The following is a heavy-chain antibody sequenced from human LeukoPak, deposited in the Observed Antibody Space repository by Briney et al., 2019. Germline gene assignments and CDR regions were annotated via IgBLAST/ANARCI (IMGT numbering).Heavy chain of an antibody. CDR2: IYHSRST. Sequence: SQTLSLTCAVSGGSISRGGYSWSWIRQPPGKGLEWIGYIYHSRSTYYKPSLKGRVNISVDRSKNQFSLKLSSVTAADTAVYYCARETYYYDSNGDPVHYYGMDVWGQGTTVTVSS. CDR3: ARETYYYDSNGDPVHYYGMDV. CDR1: GGSISRGGYS. V-gene: IGHV4-30-2*01. J-gene: IGHJ6*02. D-gene: IGHD3-22*01.